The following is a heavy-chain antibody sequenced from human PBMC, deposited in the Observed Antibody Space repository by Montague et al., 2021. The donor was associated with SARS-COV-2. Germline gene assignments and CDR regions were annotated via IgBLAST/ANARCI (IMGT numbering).Heavy chain of an antibody. Sequence: CAISGDSVSSNSAAWNWIRQSPSGGLEWLGRTYYRSKWYTDYAPSVKTRITITPDTSNNQFSLHLNSVTPGDTAVYYCAREGTVPGPRGIYFDDWGRGTVVSVSS. CDR1: GDSVSSNSAA. CDR3: AREGTVPGPRGIYFDD. V-gene: IGHV6-1*01. D-gene: IGHD1-1*01. J-gene: IGHJ4*01. CDR2: TYYRSKWYT.